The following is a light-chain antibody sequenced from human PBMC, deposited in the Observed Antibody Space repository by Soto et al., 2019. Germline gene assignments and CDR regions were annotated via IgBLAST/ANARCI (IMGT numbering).Light chain of an antibody. CDR1: QGISSA. V-gene: IGKV1-13*02. J-gene: IGKJ4*01. Sequence: AIQLTQSPSSLSASVGDRVTITCRASQGISSALAWYQQKPGKAPKLLIYDASSLESGVPSRFSGSGSGTEFTLTITSLQSEDSAVYYCQEYNYWHPITFGGGTKVDIK. CDR2: DAS. CDR3: QEYNYWHPIT.